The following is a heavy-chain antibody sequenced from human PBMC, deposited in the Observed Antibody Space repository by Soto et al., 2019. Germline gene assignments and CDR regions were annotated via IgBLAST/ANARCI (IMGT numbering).Heavy chain of an antibody. CDR3: ARILAIFGVVTAPYYYYGMDV. CDR1: GGTFSSYS. CDR2: IIPIFGTA. J-gene: IGHJ6*02. V-gene: IGHV1-69*13. D-gene: IGHD3-3*01. Sequence: SVKVSCKASGGTFSSYSISWVREAPGQGLEWMGGIIPIFGTANYAQKFQGRVTITADESTSTAYMELSSLRSEDTAVYYCARILAIFGVVTAPYYYYGMDVWGQGTTVTVSS.